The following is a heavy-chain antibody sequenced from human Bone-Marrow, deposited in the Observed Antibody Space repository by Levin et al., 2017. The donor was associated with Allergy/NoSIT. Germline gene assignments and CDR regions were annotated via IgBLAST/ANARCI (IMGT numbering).Heavy chain of an antibody. CDR2: ISYDGSNK. Sequence: GGSLRLSCAASGFTFSSYGMHWVRQAPGKGLEWVAVISYDGSNKYYADSVKGRFTISRDNSKNTLYLQMNSLRAEDTAVYYCAKWGGGLVDYWGQGTLVTVSS. V-gene: IGHV3-30*18. CDR1: GFTFSSYG. J-gene: IGHJ4*02. D-gene: IGHD6-19*01. CDR3: AKWGGGLVDY.